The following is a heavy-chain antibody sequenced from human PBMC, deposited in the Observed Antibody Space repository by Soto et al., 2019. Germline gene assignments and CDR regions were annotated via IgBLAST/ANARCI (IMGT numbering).Heavy chain of an antibody. J-gene: IGHJ6*02. Sequence: QPGGSLRLSCAASGFTFSSYAMHWVRQAPGKGLEWVAVISYDGSNKYYADSVKGRFTISRDNSKNTLYLQMNSLGAEDTAVYYCARWRDYGNTGCMDVWGQGTTVTVSS. CDR1: GFTFSSYA. V-gene: IGHV3-30-3*01. CDR3: ARWRDYGNTGCMDV. D-gene: IGHD4-17*01. CDR2: ISYDGSNK.